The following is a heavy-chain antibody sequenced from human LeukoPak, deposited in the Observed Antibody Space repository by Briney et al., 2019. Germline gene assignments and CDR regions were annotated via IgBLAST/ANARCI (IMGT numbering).Heavy chain of an antibody. V-gene: IGHV1-2*02. Sequence: GASVKVSCKASGYTLTGYYMHWVRQAPGQGLEWMGWMNPNGGGTKYAQKFQGRVTMTRDTSISTAYMELSRLRSDDTAMYYCARDKLGLGELSLYDQWGQGTLVTVFS. D-gene: IGHD3-16*02. CDR2: MNPNGGGT. CDR1: GYTLTGYY. J-gene: IGHJ5*02. CDR3: ARDKLGLGELSLYDQ.